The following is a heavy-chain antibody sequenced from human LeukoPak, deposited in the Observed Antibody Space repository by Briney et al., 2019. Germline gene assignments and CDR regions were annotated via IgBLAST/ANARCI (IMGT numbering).Heavy chain of an antibody. CDR2: ISYDGSNK. V-gene: IGHV3-30*18. D-gene: IGHD6-13*01. J-gene: IGHJ4*02. CDR1: GFTFSSYG. CDR3: AKGLYSSSWYGIDY. Sequence: GRSLRLSCAASGFTFSSYGMHWVRQAPGKGLEWVAVISYDGSNKYYADSVKGRFTISRDNSKNTPYLQMNSLRAEDTAVYYCAKGLYSSSWYGIDYWGQGTLVTVSS.